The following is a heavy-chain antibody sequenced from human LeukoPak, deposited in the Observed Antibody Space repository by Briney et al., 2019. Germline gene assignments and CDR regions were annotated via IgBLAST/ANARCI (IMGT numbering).Heavy chain of an antibody. D-gene: IGHD6-13*01. CDR2: IDAGNSRV. J-gene: IGHJ4*02. CDR1: GYTFTNYA. Sequence: ASVKLSCKASGYTFTNYAVNWVRQAPGQRLEWMGWIDAGNSRVKYSQKFQDRVTLTRDASASTAYMELSSLRSEDMAIYYCARGIWTSHTVGYYFDNWGQGTLVTVSS. CDR3: ARGIWTSHTVGYYFDN. V-gene: IGHV1-3*03.